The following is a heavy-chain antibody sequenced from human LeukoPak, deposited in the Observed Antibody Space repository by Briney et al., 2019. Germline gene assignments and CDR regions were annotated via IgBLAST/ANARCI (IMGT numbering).Heavy chain of an antibody. V-gene: IGHV4-39*01. D-gene: IGHD2-2*03. Sequence: SETLSLTCTVSGGSISSSSYYWGWIRQPTGKGLEWIGSIYYSGITYYNPSLKSRVSISVDTSKKQFSLKLSSVTAADTAVHYCARQDGYCSSTSCTGYFDSWGQGTLVTVSS. CDR1: GGSISSSSYY. CDR3: ARQDGYCSSTSCTGYFDS. J-gene: IGHJ4*02. CDR2: IYYSGIT.